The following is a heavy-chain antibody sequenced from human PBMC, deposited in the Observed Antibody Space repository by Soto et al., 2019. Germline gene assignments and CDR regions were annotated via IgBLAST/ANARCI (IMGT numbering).Heavy chain of an antibody. D-gene: IGHD3-9*01. CDR2: INPADSDT. V-gene: IGHV5-51*01. CDR3: VRPDSTGYYSH. J-gene: IGHJ4*02. CDR1: GYSFTNYW. Sequence: GESLKISCKGSGYSFTNYWIGWVRQIPGKGLEWMGIINPADSDTRYSPSFQGQVTVSVDKSISTAYLHRGSLKASDTAMYYCVRPDSTGYYSHWGQGTPVTVSS.